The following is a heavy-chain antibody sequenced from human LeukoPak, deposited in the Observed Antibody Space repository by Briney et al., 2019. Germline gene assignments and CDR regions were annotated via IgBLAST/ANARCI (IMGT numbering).Heavy chain of an antibody. J-gene: IGHJ4*02. CDR1: GFILSTHG. CDR2: MWYDGSRE. CDR3: SRDLSFGSLDF. Sequence: GGSLRPSCAASGFILSTHGMHWVRQAPGKGLEWVAGMWYDGSREDYADSVKGRFTISRDMSKNTLNLQMNSLRVEDTAMFYCSRDLSFGSLDFRGQGTLVTVSS. V-gene: IGHV3-33*01. D-gene: IGHD1-26*01.